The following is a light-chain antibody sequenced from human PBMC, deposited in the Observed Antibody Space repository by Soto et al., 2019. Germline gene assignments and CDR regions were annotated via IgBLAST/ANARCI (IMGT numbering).Light chain of an antibody. V-gene: IGKV3-20*01. CDR2: GEY. CDR3: QNYVSSQWT. CDR1: QSIISSQ. Sequence: ILLTHAPGTLSLSPVEIAKLSCRSSQSIISSQLAWYQQKPGQATRLIIYGEYSRATGIKDRFSGSGSGKDFTITISRLENEDFEMFYCQNYVSSQWTCGKGTKVDLK. J-gene: IGKJ1*01.